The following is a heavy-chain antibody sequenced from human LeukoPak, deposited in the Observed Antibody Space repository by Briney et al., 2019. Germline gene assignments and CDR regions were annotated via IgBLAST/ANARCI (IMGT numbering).Heavy chain of an antibody. D-gene: IGHD6-13*01. CDR2: ISAYDGGT. CDR1: GYTFTSYA. V-gene: IGHV1-18*01. CDR3: ARDPLTSTWSPYYFTLDV. J-gene: IGHJ6*02. Sequence: VASVKVSFKASGYTFTSYAFNWVRQAPGQGLEWMGWISAYDGGTKYAQDLQGRVTMTTDTSTRTAYMELTRLTSDDTAVYYCARDPLTSTWSPYYFTLDVWGQGTTVSVSS.